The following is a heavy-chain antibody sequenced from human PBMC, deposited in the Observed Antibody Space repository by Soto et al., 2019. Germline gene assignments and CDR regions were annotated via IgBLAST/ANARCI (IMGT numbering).Heavy chain of an antibody. J-gene: IGHJ6*02. CDR2: IYNSGGT. V-gene: IGHV4-61*03. Sequence: QVQLQESGPGLVKPSETLSLTCTVSGGSVSSGSYSWSWIRQPPGKGLEWIGYIYNSGGTNYNPSHKRRATTSVDTSKNHFPLKLSSVTAADTAVYYCARVGVRLGRIAARPQADPYYYAMDVWGQGTTVTVSS. CDR1: GGSVSSGSYS. CDR3: ARVGVRLGRIAARPQADPYYYAMDV. D-gene: IGHD6-6*01.